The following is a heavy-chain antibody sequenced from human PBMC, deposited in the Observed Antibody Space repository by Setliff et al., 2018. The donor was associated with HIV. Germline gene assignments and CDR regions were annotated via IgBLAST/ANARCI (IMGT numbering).Heavy chain of an antibody. Sequence: SGPTLVNPTETLTLTCILSGFSVSSGGVGVGWIRQAPGKALEWLALIHWDDDKGYSPSLKSRLTITKDTSKNQVVLTMTNMDPVDTATYYCARTSTAMVLDYWGQGTLVTVSS. V-gene: IGHV2-5*02. CDR1: GFSVSSGGVG. CDR3: ARTSTAMVLDY. J-gene: IGHJ4*02. CDR2: IHWDDDK. D-gene: IGHD5-18*01.